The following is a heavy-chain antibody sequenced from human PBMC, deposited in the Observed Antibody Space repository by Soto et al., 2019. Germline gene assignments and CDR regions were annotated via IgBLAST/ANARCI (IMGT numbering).Heavy chain of an antibody. CDR2: IIPIFGTA. J-gene: IGHJ6*02. CDR3: ARGLAARPRYYYYGMDV. D-gene: IGHD6-6*01. CDR1: GGTFSSYA. Sequence: QVQLVQSGVEVKKPGSSVKVSCKASGGTFSSYAISWVRQAPGQGLEWMGGIIPIFGTANYAQKFQGRVTITADKSTSTAYMELSSLRSEDTAVYYCARGLAARPRYYYYGMDVWGQGTTVTVSS. V-gene: IGHV1-69*06.